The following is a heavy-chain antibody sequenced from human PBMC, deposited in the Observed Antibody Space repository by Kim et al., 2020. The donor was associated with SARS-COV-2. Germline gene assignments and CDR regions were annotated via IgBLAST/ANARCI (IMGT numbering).Heavy chain of an antibody. CDR1: RFTFSNSA. CDR3: ARHLHITSVTLYWYFDL. V-gene: IGHV3-23*01. CDR2: IFGSGSGT. Sequence: GGSLRLSCAASRFTFSNSAMSWVRQAPGRGLEWVAGIFGSGSGTYYADSVKGRVTISRDNSKNTLFLQMNNLRAEDAAVYFCARHLHITSVTLYWYFDLWGRGTLVTVSS. D-gene: IGHD2-2*01. J-gene: IGHJ2*01.